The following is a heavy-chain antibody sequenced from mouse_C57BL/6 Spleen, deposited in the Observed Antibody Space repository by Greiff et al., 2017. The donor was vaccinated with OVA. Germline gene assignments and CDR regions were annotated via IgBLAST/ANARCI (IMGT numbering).Heavy chain of an antibody. J-gene: IGHJ4*01. CDR1: GFSLTSYG. CDR3: ARGPYYYGSSLYYAMDY. Sequence: VKLVESGPGLVAPSQSLSISCTVSGFSLTSYGVHWVRQPPGKGLEWLVVIWSDGSTTYNSALKSRLSISKDNSKSQVFLKRNSLQTDDTAMYYCARGPYYYGSSLYYAMDYWGQGTSVTVSS. CDR2: IWSDGST. D-gene: IGHD1-1*01. V-gene: IGHV2-6*03.